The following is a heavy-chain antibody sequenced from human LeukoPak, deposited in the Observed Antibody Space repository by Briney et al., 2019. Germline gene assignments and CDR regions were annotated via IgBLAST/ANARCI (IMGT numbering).Heavy chain of an antibody. CDR3: ANPPTATSFDY. V-gene: IGHV3-48*03. D-gene: IGHD4-11*01. CDR1: GFTFSSYE. J-gene: IGHJ4*02. CDR2: ISSSGSTI. Sequence: PGGSLRLSCAASGFTFSSYEMNWVRQAPGKGPEWVSYISSSGSTIYYADSVKGRFTISRDNSKNTLYLQMNSLRAEDTAVYHCANPPTATSFDYWGQGTLVTVSS.